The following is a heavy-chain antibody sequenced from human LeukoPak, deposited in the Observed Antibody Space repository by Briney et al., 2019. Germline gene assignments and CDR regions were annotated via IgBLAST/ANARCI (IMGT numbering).Heavy chain of an antibody. Sequence: PSETLSLTCTVSGGSISSGDYYWSWIRQPPGKGLEWIGYIYYSRSTYYNPSLKSRVTISVDTSKNQFSLKLSSVTAADTAVYYCARVGDSSGYMYMDVWGKGTTVTVSS. V-gene: IGHV4-30-4*08. J-gene: IGHJ6*03. D-gene: IGHD3-22*01. CDR3: ARVGDSSGYMYMDV. CDR1: GGSISSGDYY. CDR2: IYYSRST.